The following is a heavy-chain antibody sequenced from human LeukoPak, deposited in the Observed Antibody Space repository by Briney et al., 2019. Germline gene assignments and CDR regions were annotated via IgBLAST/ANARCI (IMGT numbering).Heavy chain of an antibody. Sequence: ASVKVSYKASGYTFTSYGISWVRQAPGQGLEWMGWISAYNGNTNYAQKLQGRVTMTTDTSTSTAYMELSSLRSEDTAVYYCARALYYDFWGVDPWGQGTLVTVSS. CDR2: ISAYNGNT. CDR1: GYTFTSYG. J-gene: IGHJ5*02. D-gene: IGHD3-3*01. CDR3: ARALYYDFWGVDP. V-gene: IGHV1-18*01.